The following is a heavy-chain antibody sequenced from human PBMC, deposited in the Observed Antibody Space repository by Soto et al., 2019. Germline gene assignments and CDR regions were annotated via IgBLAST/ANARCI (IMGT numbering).Heavy chain of an antibody. Sequence: SETLSLTCTVSGGSISSSSYYWGWIRQPPGKGLEWIGSIYYSGSTYYNPSLKRRVTISVDTSKNQFSLKLSSVTAADTDVYYCDRRRDSSSWYLDYWGQGTLATVSS. CDR2: IYYSGST. J-gene: IGHJ4*02. CDR3: DRRRDSSSWYLDY. V-gene: IGHV4-39*01. CDR1: GGSISSSSYY. D-gene: IGHD6-13*01.